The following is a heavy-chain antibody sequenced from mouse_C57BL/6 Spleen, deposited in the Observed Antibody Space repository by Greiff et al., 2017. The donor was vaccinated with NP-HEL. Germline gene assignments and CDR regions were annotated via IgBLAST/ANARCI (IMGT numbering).Heavy chain of an antibody. Sequence: VQLQQSGPELVKSGVSVKISCKASGYAFSSSWMNWVKQRPGKGLEWIGRIYPGDGDTNYNGTFKGKATLTADKSSSTAYMQLSSLTSEDSAVYFCARSVITRVVDWYFDVWGKGTTVTVSS. CDR1: GYAFSSSW. CDR3: ARSVITRVVDWYFDV. V-gene: IGHV1-82*01. CDR2: IYPGDGDT. J-gene: IGHJ1*03. D-gene: IGHD1-1*01.